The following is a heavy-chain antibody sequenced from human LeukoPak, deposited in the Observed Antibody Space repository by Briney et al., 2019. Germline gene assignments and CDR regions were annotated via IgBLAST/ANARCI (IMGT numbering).Heavy chain of an antibody. CDR1: GGSISSYF. CDR2: IYPSGST. D-gene: IGHD3-22*01. CDR3: ARAAAFYYDSSGYYTSPYYYGMDV. Sequence: PSETLSLTCTVSGGSISSYFWSWIRQPAGKGLEWIGRIYPSGSTNYSPSLKSRVTMSVDTSKNQFPLKLSSVTAADTAVYYCARAAAFYYDSSGYYTSPYYYGMDVWGQGTTVAVSS. J-gene: IGHJ6*02. V-gene: IGHV4-4*07.